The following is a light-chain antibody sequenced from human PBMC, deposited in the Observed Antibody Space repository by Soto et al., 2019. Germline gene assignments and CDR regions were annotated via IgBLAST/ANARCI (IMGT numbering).Light chain of an antibody. Sequence: EIVLTQSPCTLSLSTGERATLSCRASQSVSSDLAWYHQKPGQAPRLLVYDVSNRATGIPARFSGGGSGTDFTLTISNLEPEDFAVYYCQQRSDWPWTFGQGTKV. CDR2: DVS. CDR3: QQRSDWPWT. J-gene: IGKJ1*01. CDR1: QSVSSD. V-gene: IGKV3-11*01.